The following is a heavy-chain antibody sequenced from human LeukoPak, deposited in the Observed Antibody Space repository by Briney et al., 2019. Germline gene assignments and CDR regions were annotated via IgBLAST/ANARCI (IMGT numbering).Heavy chain of an antibody. CDR2: ISSNGGST. CDR1: GFTFSSYA. Sequence: PGGSLRLSCAASGFTFSSYAMHWVRQAPGKGLEYVSAISSNGGSTYYANSVKGRFTISRDNSKNTLYLQMGSLRAEDMAVYYCAREFDVDTAMAPIDYWGQGTLVTVSS. CDR3: AREFDVDTAMAPIDY. J-gene: IGHJ4*02. V-gene: IGHV3-64*01. D-gene: IGHD5-18*01.